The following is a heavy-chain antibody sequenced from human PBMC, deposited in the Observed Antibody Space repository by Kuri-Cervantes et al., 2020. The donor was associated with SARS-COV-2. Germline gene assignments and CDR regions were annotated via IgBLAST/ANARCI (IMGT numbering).Heavy chain of an antibody. CDR3: ARGGTYYYDRSGFDWFDP. J-gene: IGHJ5*02. Sequence: SETLSLTCSVSGDSISPYYWTWIRQPSGKGLEWIGYIYHSGSTNYNPSLNSRVTISIDTSKNQFALRLSTVTAADTAVYYCARGGTYYYDRSGFDWFDPWGQGTLVTVSS. D-gene: IGHD3-22*01. CDR2: IYHSGST. CDR1: GDSISPYY. V-gene: IGHV4-59*01.